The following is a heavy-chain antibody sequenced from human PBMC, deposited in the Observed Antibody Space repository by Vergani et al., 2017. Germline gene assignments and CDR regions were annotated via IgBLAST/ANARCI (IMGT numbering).Heavy chain of an antibody. CDR3: ARSGGDYADANDAFDI. CDR2: ITPFNGNT. Sequence: QMQLVQSGAEVKQTGSSVKVSCKASGYTFTYRYLHWVRQAPGQALEWMGWITPFNGNTNYAQKFQDRVTITRDRSMSTAYMELSSLRSEDTAMYYCARSGGDYADANDAFDIWGQGTMVTVSS. J-gene: IGHJ3*02. D-gene: IGHD4-17*01. CDR1: GYTFTYRY. V-gene: IGHV1-45*02.